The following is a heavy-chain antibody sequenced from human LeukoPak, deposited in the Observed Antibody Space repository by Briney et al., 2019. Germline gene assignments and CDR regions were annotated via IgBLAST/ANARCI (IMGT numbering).Heavy chain of an antibody. J-gene: IGHJ4*02. CDR3: ARQGYYDRSGFFDS. V-gene: IGHV4-39*01. D-gene: IGHD3-22*01. CDR2: IYYSGST. CDR1: GGSISSSSYF. Sequence: SETLSLTCTVSGGSISSSSYFWGRIRQPPGKGLEWIGNIYYSGSTDYNPSLKSRVTISVDTAKNQFSLKLSSVTAADTAVYYCARQGYYDRSGFFDSWGQGNLVTVFS.